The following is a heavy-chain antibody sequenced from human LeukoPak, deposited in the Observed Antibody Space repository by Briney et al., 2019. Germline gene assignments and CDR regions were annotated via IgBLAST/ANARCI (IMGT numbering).Heavy chain of an antibody. Sequence: GASVKVSCKASGYTFTVYYMHWVRQAPGQGLGWMGWINPNSGGTNYAQKFQGRVTMTRDTSISTAYMELSRLRSDDTAVYYCARALVVAAAFDIWGQGTMVTVSS. J-gene: IGHJ3*02. CDR1: GYTFTVYY. CDR3: ARALVVAAAFDI. V-gene: IGHV1-2*02. D-gene: IGHD5-12*01. CDR2: INPNSGGT.